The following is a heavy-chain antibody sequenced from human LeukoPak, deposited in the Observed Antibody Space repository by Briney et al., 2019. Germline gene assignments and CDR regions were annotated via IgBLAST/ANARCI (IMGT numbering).Heavy chain of an antibody. CDR1: GFTFSSYA. D-gene: IGHD2-2*01. J-gene: IGHJ6*03. V-gene: IGHV3-33*01. CDR3: ARIREIGCSSTRCQPLPWRPSGYMDV. CDR2: IWSVGNNK. Sequence: GGSLRLSSAASGFTFSSYAMHWVRQAPGKGLEWVAIIWSVGNNKHYADSVEGRFTISRDTSKNTLFLEMNSLRAEDTAVYYCARIREIGCSSTRCQPLPWRPSGYMDVWGKGTTVTVSS.